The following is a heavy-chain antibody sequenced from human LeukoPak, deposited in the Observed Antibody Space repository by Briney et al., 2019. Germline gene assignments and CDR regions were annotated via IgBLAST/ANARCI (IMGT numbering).Heavy chain of an antibody. J-gene: IGHJ3*02. Sequence: GGSLRLSCAASGFTFSSYWMSWVRQAPGEGLEWVANIKQDGSEKYYVDSVKGRFTISRDNAKNSLYLQMNSLRAEDTAVYYCARASYYDFWSDTLSAFDIWGQGTMVTVSS. D-gene: IGHD3-3*01. CDR3: ARASYYDFWSDTLSAFDI. CDR1: GFTFSSYW. CDR2: IKQDGSEK. V-gene: IGHV3-7*01.